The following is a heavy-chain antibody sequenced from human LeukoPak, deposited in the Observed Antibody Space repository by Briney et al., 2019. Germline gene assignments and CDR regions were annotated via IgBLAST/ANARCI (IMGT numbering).Heavy chain of an antibody. D-gene: IGHD1-26*01. J-gene: IGHJ5*02. Sequence: SETLSLTCTVSGGSISSYYWSWIRQPAGKGLEWIGRIYTSGSTNYNPSLKSRVTMSVDTSKNQFSLKLSSVTAADTAVYYCARERIVGSTYGWFDPWGQGTLVTVSS. CDR3: ARERIVGSTYGWFDP. CDR1: GGSISSYY. V-gene: IGHV4-4*07. CDR2: IYTSGST.